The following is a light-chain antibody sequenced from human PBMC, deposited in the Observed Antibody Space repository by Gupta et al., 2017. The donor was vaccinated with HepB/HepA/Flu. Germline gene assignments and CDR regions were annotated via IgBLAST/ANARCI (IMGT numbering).Light chain of an antibody. CDR3: RQYGGSPQMQT. CDR2: GAA. CDR1: QSVRPRS. V-gene: IGKV3-20*01. J-gene: IGKJ2*01. Sequence: VLTQSPGTLSFSPGERATLSCRASQSVRPRSLAWYQQKPGEPPRLLIYGAASRATRIPDRIGVSDSGTGFAPTTSRLEPKALAVYYDRQYGGSPQMQTFGQGTKLEIK.